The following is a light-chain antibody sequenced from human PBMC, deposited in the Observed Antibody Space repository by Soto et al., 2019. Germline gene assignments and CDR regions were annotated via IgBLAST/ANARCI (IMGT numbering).Light chain of an antibody. V-gene: IGLV1-44*01. CDR3: AAWEDTLKRYV. CDR1: NSNIASNT. Sequence: QSVLTQPPSASETPGQTVSISCSGSNSNIASNTVNWYQHLPGTAPKLPIYYNNQRPSGVPDRFSGSKSGTSASLAISGLQSEDESDYYCAAWEDTLKRYVFGTGTKVTVL. J-gene: IGLJ1*01. CDR2: YNN.